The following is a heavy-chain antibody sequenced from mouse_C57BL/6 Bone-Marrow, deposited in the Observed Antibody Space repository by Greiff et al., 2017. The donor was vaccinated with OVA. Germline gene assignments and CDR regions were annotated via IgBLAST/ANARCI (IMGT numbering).Heavy chain of an antibody. J-gene: IGHJ3*01. CDR3: ASFYYDYEPFAD. CDR2: INPYNGGT. CDR1: GYTFTDYY. V-gene: IGHV1-19*01. D-gene: IGHD2-4*01. Sequence: EVQLQQSGPVLVKPGASVKMSCKASGYTFTDYYMNWVKQSHGKSLEWIGVINPYNGGTSYNQKFKGKATLTVAKSSSTAYMELNSLTSEDSAVYYCASFYYDYEPFADWGQGTLVTVSA.